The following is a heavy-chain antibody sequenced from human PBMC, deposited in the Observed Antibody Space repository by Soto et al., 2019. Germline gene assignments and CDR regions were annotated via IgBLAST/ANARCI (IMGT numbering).Heavy chain of an antibody. D-gene: IGHD4-17*01. CDR2: IYYSGST. Sequence: PSETLSLTCTVSGGTISSWYWSWIRQPPGKGLEWIGYIYYSGSTNCNPSPKSRVTISVDTSKNQFSLKLSSVTAADTAVYYCARETYGDYVGYFDPWGQGTLVTVSS. V-gene: IGHV4-59*12. J-gene: IGHJ5*02. CDR3: ARETYGDYVGYFDP. CDR1: GGTISSWY.